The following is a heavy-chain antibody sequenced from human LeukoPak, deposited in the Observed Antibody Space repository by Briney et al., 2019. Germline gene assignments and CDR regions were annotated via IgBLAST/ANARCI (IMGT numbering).Heavy chain of an antibody. D-gene: IGHD3-10*01. CDR3: ARRYGSGSSGTFDY. Sequence: SETLSLTCTVSGGSISSYYWSWIRQPPGKGLEWIGQVYHSGSTNYNPSLKSRVTISVDTSKNQFSLKLSSVTAADTAVYYCARRYGSGSSGTFDYWGQGTLVTVSS. V-gene: IGHV4-59*01. CDR2: VYHSGST. CDR1: GGSISSYY. J-gene: IGHJ4*02.